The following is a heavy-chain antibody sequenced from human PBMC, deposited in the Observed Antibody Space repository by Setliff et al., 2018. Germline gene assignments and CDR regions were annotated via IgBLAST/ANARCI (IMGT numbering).Heavy chain of an antibody. V-gene: IGHV1-8*02. D-gene: IGHD1-1*01. CDR1: GYTFTSYD. CDR3: ARSGDPKSAFERYLFD. J-gene: IGHJ4*02. Sequence: ASVKVSCKASGYTFTSYDINWVRQATGQGLEWMGWMNPNSGNTGYAQKFQGRVTMTRNTSISTAYMDLNSLRSEDTALYFCARSGDPKSAFERYLFDWGQGTLVTVSS. CDR2: MNPNSGNT.